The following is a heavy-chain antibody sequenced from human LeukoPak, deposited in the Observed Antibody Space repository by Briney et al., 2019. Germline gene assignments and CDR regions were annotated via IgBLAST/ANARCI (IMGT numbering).Heavy chain of an antibody. D-gene: IGHD3-10*01. CDR1: GFTFSTYW. Sequence: GGSLRLSCAASGFTFSTYWMSWVRQAPGKGLEWVANTKEDGNRIYYVDSVKGRFTISRENAKNSLYLQMSSLRAEDTAVYYCARDRTHYYGSEIGAYYMDVWGKGTTVTVSS. V-gene: IGHV3-7*01. J-gene: IGHJ6*03. CDR3: ARDRTHYYGSEIGAYYMDV. CDR2: TKEDGNRI.